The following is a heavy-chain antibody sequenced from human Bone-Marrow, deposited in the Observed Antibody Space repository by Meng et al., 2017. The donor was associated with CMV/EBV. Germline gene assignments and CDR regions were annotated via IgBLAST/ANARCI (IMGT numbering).Heavy chain of an antibody. J-gene: IGHJ4*02. CDR2: INVDGSTT. CDR3: TGAGIAAVGTRGPDH. V-gene: IGHV3-74*01. D-gene: IGHD6-13*01. Sequence: FGFTFSSHWMHWVRQAPGKGLVWVSNINVDGSTTNYADSVKGRFTISRDNAKNTLFLQMNSLRAEDTAVYYCTGAGIAAVGTRGPDHWGQGTLVTVSS. CDR1: GFTFSSHW.